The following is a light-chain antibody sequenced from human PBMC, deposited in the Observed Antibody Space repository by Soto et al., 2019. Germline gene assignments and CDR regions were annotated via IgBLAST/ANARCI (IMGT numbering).Light chain of an antibody. CDR2: GTS. CDR3: QQSSITPLT. J-gene: IGKJ4*01. Sequence: DVQMTQSPSSLSASVGDRVVITCRASQTISTYLNWYRQKPGKAPELLIYGTSNLESGVPSRFSGSGSGTAFTLTISSLRPDDFATYFCQQSSITPLTFGGGTKVEIK. V-gene: IGKV1-39*01. CDR1: QTISTY.